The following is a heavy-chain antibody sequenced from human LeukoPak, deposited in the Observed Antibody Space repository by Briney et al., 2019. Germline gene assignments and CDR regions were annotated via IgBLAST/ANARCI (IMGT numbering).Heavy chain of an antibody. V-gene: IGHV3-33*01. D-gene: IGHD2-2*01. J-gene: IGHJ4*02. CDR1: GFTFSSSG. CDR2: IWYDGSNK. CDR3: ARMGAVVVPAAPSDYYLDY. Sequence: PGGSLRLSCAASGFTFSSSGMHWVRQAPGKGLEWVAVIWYDGSNKYYADSVKGRFTISRDNSKNTLYLQMNSLRAEDTAVYYCARMGAVVVPAAPSDYYLDYWGQGTLVTVSS.